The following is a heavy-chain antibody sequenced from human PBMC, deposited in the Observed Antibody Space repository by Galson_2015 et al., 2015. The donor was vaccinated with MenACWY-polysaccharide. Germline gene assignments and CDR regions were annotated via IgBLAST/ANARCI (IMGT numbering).Heavy chain of an antibody. V-gene: IGHV3-7*01. Sequence: SLRLSCAASGFTFSNYWMSWLRQAPGKGLEWVANIKKDGSEKYYVDSVKGRFTISRDNALYLQMNSLRAEDTAVYFCARGHYGMDVRGQGTTVTVSS. J-gene: IGHJ6*02. CDR2: IKKDGSEK. CDR1: GFTFSNYW. CDR3: ARGHYGMDV.